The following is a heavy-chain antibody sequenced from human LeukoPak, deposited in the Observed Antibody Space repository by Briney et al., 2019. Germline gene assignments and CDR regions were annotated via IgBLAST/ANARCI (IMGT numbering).Heavy chain of an antibody. J-gene: IGHJ3*01. D-gene: IGHD5-24*01. V-gene: IGHV3-13*01. CDR2: IGTGGHT. Sequence: GGSLRLSCSASGFTFSNYDMHWVRQEKGKGLEWVSSIGTGGHTYYAPSVKGRFTISRENDKNSLYLQMNSLGAGDTAIYCCTRGGLEAPCDVWGQGTMVAVSS. CDR3: TRGGLEAPCDV. CDR1: GFTFSNYD.